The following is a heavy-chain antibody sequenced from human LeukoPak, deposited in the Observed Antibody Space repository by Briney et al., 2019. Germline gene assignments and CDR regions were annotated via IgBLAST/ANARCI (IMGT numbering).Heavy chain of an antibody. V-gene: IGHV4-34*01. CDR2: INHSGST. Sequence: SETLSLTCAVYGGSFSGYYWSWIRQPPGKGLEWIGEINHSGSTNYNPSLKSRVTISVDTSENQFSLKLSSVTAADTAVYYCAVTGTNDYYYYYGMDVWGQGTTVTVSS. CDR3: AVTGTNDYYYYYGMDV. J-gene: IGHJ6*02. CDR1: GGSFSGYY. D-gene: IGHD1-20*01.